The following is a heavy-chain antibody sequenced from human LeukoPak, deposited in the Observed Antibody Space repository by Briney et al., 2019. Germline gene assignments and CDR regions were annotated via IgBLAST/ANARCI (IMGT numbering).Heavy chain of an antibody. J-gene: IGHJ4*02. CDR1: GGTFSSYA. CDR3: ARDRGVNYDFWSGYLDY. V-gene: IGHV1-69*13. D-gene: IGHD3-3*01. CDR2: IIPIFGTA. Sequence: SVKVSCKASGGTFSSYAISWVRQAPGQGLEWMGGIIPIFGTANYAQKFQGRVTITADESTSTAYMELSSLRSEDTAVYYCARDRGVNYDFWSGYLDYWGQGTLVTVSS.